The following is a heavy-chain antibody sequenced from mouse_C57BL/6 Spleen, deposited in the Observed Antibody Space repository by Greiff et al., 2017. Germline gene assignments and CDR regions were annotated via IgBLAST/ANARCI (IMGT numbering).Heavy chain of an antibody. V-gene: IGHV3-6*01. CDR1: GYSITSGYY. Sequence: EVQLVESGPGLVKPSQSLSLTCSVTGYSITSGYYWNWIRQFPGNKLEWMGYISYDGSNNYNPSLKNRIAITRDTSKNQFFLKLNSVTTEDTATYYCARDGIYYDYDVGYFDYWGQGTTLTVSS. CDR3: ARDGIYYDYDVGYFDY. CDR2: ISYDGSN. D-gene: IGHD2-4*01. J-gene: IGHJ2*01.